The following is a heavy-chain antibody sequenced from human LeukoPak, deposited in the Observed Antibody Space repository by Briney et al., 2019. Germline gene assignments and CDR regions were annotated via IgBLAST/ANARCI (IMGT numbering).Heavy chain of an antibody. D-gene: IGHD3-22*01. CDR2: ISGYNGHT. CDR1: DYTFTNYG. J-gene: IGHJ2*01. CDR3: ARSSRESSGYSYDWNLDI. V-gene: IGHV1-18*01. Sequence: ASVKVSCKASDYTFTNYGISWVRQAPGQGLEWMGWISGYNGHTKYAPQFQDRVTMTTDTSTDTAYMELRSLRSDDTAVYYCARSSRESSGYSYDWNLDIWGRGALVTVSS.